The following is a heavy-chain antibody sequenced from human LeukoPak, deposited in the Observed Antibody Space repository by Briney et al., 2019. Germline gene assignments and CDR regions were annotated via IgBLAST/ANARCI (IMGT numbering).Heavy chain of an antibody. D-gene: IGHD2-2*01. V-gene: IGHV3-15*01. CDR3: TTLSYAAAPT. J-gene: IGHJ5*02. Sequence: GGSLRLSCAASGFTCSNAWMSWVRQAPGKGLEWVSRVRSETDGGTTDYAAPVQGRFTISRDDSKNTLYLQMNSLETDDTAVYYCTTLSYAAAPTWGQGTLVTVSS. CDR2: VRSETDGGTT. CDR1: GFTCSNAW.